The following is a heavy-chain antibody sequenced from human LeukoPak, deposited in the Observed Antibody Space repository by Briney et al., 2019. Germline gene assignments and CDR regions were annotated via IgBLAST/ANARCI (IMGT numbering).Heavy chain of an antibody. D-gene: IGHD3-22*01. CDR3: ARLYYDSSGYRFDY. CDR1: GGSISSYY. CDR2: IYYSGTT. J-gene: IGHJ4*02. Sequence: SETLSLTCTVSGGSISSYYWSWIRQPPGKGLEWIGYIYYSGTTNYNPSLKSRVTISVDASKNQFSLKLSSVTAADTAVYYCARLYYDSSGYRFDYWGQGTLVTVSS. V-gene: IGHV4-59*01.